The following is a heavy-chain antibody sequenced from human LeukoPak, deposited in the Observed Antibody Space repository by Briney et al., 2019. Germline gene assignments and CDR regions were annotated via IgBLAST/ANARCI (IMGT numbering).Heavy chain of an antibody. CDR3: ARGPAGYYFDY. CDR1: GGSISSYY. V-gene: IGHV4-59*01. J-gene: IGHJ4*02. Sequence: SETLSLTCTGSGGSISSYYWSWIRQPPGKGLEWIGYIYYSGSTNYNPSLKSRVTISVDTSKNQFSLKLSSVTAADTAVYYCARGPAGYYFDYWGQGTLVTVSS. CDR2: IYYSGST. D-gene: IGHD3-10*01.